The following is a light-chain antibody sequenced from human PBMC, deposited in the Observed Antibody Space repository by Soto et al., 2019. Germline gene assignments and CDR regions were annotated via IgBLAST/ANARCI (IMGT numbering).Light chain of an antibody. Sequence: EIVLTQSPGTMSLSPGERATLCCRASQSVSSNYLAWYQQKPGQAPRLLIYGASSRATGIPDRFSGSGSGTDFTLTIRRLEPEDFAVYYCQQYGSSYPWTFGQGTKVDI. J-gene: IGKJ1*01. V-gene: IGKV3-20*01. CDR3: QQYGSSYPWT. CDR2: GAS. CDR1: QSVSSNY.